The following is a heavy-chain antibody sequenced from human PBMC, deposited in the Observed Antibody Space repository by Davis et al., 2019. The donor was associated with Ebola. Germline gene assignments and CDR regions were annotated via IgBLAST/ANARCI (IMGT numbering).Heavy chain of an antibody. CDR2: IKRDGSEK. CDR3: ARGPRFDP. Sequence: GGSLRLSCAASGFPFSDYWMTWVRQAPGKGLEWVATIKRDGSEKYFVDSVKGRFTISRNNSKNTLNLQMNSLRAEDTAVYYCARGPRFDPWGQGTLVIVSS. V-gene: IGHV3-7*03. CDR1: GFPFSDYW. J-gene: IGHJ5*01.